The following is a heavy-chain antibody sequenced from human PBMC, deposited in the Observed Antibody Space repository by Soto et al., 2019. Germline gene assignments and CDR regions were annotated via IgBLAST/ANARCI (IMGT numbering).Heavy chain of an antibody. J-gene: IGHJ5*02. CDR1: GYTFTSYD. CDR2: MSPKTANT. CDR3: ARTPPICRLAPPWSDP. V-gene: IGHV1-8*01. D-gene: IGHD3-3*01. Sequence: ASVKLSCKASGYTFTSYDINWVRQTAGRGLEWMGWMSPKTANTGYAQKFQDRVTMTRSTSISTAYMELSSLRSEDTAVYYCARTPPICRLAPPWSDPPGPAPRLTVPS.